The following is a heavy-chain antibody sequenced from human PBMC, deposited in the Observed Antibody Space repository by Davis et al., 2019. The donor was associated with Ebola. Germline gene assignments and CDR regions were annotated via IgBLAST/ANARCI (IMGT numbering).Heavy chain of an antibody. V-gene: IGHV4-59*01. J-gene: IGHJ4*02. CDR3: ARGVLWFGELSLYLFDY. Sequence: SETLSLTCTVSGGSISSYYWSWIRQPPGKGLEWIGYIYYSGSTNYNPSLKSRVTISVDTSKNQFSLKLSSVTAADTAVYYCARGVLWFGELSLYLFDYWGQGTLVTVSS. CDR1: GGSISSYY. CDR2: IYYSGST. D-gene: IGHD3-10*01.